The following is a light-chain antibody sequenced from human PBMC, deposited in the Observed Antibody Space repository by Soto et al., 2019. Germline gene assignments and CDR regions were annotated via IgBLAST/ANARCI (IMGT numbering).Light chain of an antibody. J-gene: IGKJ1*01. CDR3: QQLNSYGT. CDR2: AAS. CDR1: QGISSY. Sequence: DIPLTQSPSFLSASVGDRVTITCRASQGISSYLAWYQQKPGKAPKLLIYAASTLQSGVPSRFSGSGSGTEFTLTISSLQPEDFATYYCQQLNSYGTFGQGTKVEIK. V-gene: IGKV1-9*01.